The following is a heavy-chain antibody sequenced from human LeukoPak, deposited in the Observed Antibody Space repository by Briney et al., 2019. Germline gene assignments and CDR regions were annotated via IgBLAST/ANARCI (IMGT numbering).Heavy chain of an antibody. J-gene: IGHJ3*02. D-gene: IGHD6-13*01. V-gene: IGHV1-8*01. CDR2: MNPNSGNT. CDR1: GYTFTSYD. Sequence: ASVKVSCKASGYTFTSYDINWVRQATGQGLEWMGWMNPNSGNTGYAQKFQGRVTMTRNTSISTAYMELSSLRSEDTAVYYCAREKKIAAAGSDAFDIWGQGTMVTVSS. CDR3: AREKKIAAAGSDAFDI.